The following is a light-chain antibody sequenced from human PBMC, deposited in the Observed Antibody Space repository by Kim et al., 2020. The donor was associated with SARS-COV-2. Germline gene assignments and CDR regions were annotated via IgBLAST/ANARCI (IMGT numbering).Light chain of an antibody. CDR1: QSISSSY. CDR2: AAS. J-gene: IGKJ1*01. V-gene: IGKV3-20*01. CDR3: QQYAGSPRT. Sequence: GDRATLSCRASQSISSSYLAWYQQKPGQAPRLLIYAASSRATGIPDRFSGSGRGSGTDFALTITRLEPEDFAVYYCQQYAGSPRTFGQGTKVEVK.